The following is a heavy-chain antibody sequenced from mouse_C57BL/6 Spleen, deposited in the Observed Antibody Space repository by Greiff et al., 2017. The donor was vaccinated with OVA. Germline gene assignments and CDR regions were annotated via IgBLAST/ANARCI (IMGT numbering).Heavy chain of an antibody. D-gene: IGHD2-1*01. Sequence: VQLQESGAELVRPGASVTLSCKASGYTFTDYEMHWVKQTPVHGLEWIGAIDPETGGTAYNQKFKGKAILTADKSYSTAYMELRSLTSEDSAVYYCTRNRYGNFDYWGQGTTLTVSS. V-gene: IGHV1-15*01. J-gene: IGHJ2*01. CDR3: TRNRYGNFDY. CDR1: GYTFTDYE. CDR2: IDPETGGT.